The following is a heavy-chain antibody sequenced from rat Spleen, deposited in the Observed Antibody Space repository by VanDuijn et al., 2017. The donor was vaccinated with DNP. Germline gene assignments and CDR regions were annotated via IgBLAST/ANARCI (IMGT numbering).Heavy chain of an antibody. CDR2: ISYDGSST. D-gene: IGHD4-3*01. V-gene: IGHV5S10*01. Sequence: EVQLVESGGGLVQPGRSLKLSCAASGFTFSDYNMAWVRQAPTKGLEWVATISYDGSSTYYRDSVKGRFTISRDNAKSTLYLQMDSLRSEDTAPYYCASRPPPTRGHFDYWGQGVMVTVSS. J-gene: IGHJ2*01. CDR1: GFTFSDYN. CDR3: ASRPPPTRGHFDY.